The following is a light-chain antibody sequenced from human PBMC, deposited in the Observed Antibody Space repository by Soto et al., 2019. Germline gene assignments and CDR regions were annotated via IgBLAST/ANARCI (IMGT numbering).Light chain of an antibody. J-gene: IGLJ1*01. CDR3: SSYTISSTYV. V-gene: IGLV2-14*01. Sequence: SVLTQPASVSGSPGQSIAISCTGTSSDVGAYNYVSWYQQYPGKAPKLVIYDVTSRPSGVSNRFSGSKSGSTASLTISGLQAEDEADYYCSSYTISSTYVFGTGTKSPS. CDR2: DVT. CDR1: SSDVGAYNY.